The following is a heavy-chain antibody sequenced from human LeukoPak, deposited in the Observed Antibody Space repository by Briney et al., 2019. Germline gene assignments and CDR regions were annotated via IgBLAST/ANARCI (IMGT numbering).Heavy chain of an antibody. CDR2: IWYDGSNK. Sequence: GXTFSXYGMHWVRQAPGKGLEWVAVIWYDGSNKYYADSVKGRFTISRDNSKNTLYLQMNSLRAEDTAVYYCASDSSSSRAAVDWGQGTLVTVSS. J-gene: IGHJ4*02. D-gene: IGHD6-13*01. V-gene: IGHV3-33*01. CDR1: GXTFSXYG. CDR3: ASDSSSSRAAVD.